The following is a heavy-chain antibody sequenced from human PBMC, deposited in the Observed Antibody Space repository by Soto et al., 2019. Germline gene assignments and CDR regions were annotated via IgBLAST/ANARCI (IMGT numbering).Heavy chain of an antibody. D-gene: IGHD1-26*01. V-gene: IGHV4-59*01. CDR2: IYYSGST. CDR1: GGSISSYY. Sequence: QVQLQESGPGLVKPSETLSLTCTVSGGSISSYYWSWIRQPPGKGLEWIGYIYYSGSTNYNPSLKIRVTISVDTSTNQFSLKLSSVTAADTAVYYCARARWELPYFDYWGQGTLVTVSS. CDR3: ARARWELPYFDY. J-gene: IGHJ4*02.